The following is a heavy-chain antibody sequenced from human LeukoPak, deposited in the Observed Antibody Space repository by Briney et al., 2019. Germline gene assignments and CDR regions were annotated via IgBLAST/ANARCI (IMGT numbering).Heavy chain of an antibody. CDR1: GYTFTSYY. CDR3: APQTLYYTGSGWLTRFDP. D-gene: IGHD3-10*01. CDR2: ISAYNGNT. Sequence: ASVKVSCKASGYTFTSYYMHWVRQAPGQGLEWMGWISAYNGNTNYAQKLQGRVTMTEDTSTGTAYMELSSLRSEDTAVYYCAPQTLYYTGSGWLTRFDPWGQGTLVTVFS. V-gene: IGHV1-18*04. J-gene: IGHJ5*02.